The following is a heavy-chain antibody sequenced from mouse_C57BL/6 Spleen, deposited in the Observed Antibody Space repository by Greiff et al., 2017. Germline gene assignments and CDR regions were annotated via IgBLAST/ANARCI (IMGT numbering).Heavy chain of an antibody. D-gene: IGHD2-3*01. Sequence: QVQLQQSGAELVKPGASVKISCKASGYAFSSYWMNWVKQRPGKGLEWIGQIYPGDGDTNSNGKFKGKATLTADKSSSTAYMQLSSLTSEDSAVYFCARRDGYQYYFDYGGQGTTLTVSS. J-gene: IGHJ2*01. CDR2: IYPGDGDT. V-gene: IGHV1-80*01. CDR1: GYAFSSYW. CDR3: ARRDGYQYYFDY.